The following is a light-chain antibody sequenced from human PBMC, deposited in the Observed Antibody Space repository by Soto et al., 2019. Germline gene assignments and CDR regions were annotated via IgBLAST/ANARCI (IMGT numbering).Light chain of an antibody. CDR2: DVN. CDR3: VSFAGGTYV. J-gene: IGLJ1*01. CDR1: SSDVGAYIF. Sequence: VLTQPPSASGSPGQSVTISCTGTSSDVGAYIFVSWYQQHPGKAPKLLIYDVNRRPPGVPDRFFGSKSGNTASLTVSGLQAEDEADYYCVSFAGGTYVFGTGTKVTVL. V-gene: IGLV2-8*01.